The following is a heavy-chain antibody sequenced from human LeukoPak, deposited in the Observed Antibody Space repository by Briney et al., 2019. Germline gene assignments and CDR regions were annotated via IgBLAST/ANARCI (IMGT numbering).Heavy chain of an antibody. CDR2: ISWNSGSI. V-gene: IGHV3-9*01. Sequence: PGGSLRLSCAASGFTFDDYAMHWVRQVPGKGLEWVSGISWNSGSIAYADSVKGRFTISRDNAKNSLYLQINSLRAEDTALYYCAKDGTPLLGLPDGIQTNSMLTFEYWGQGTLVTVSS. J-gene: IGHJ4*02. CDR1: GFTFDDYA. CDR3: AKDGTPLLGLPDGIQTNSMLTFEY. D-gene: IGHD4-23*01.